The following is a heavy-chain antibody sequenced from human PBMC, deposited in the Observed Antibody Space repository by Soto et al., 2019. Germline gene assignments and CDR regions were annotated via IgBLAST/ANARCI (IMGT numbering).Heavy chain of an antibody. J-gene: IGHJ4*02. CDR3: ARGDVSYASIGPLPL. CDR1: GFTFSSYT. Sequence: VGSLRLSCAASGFTFSSYTMNWVRQAPGKGLEWVSSIFSTTSFIYHADSVKGRFTISRDNAKNSLSLQMTSLRAEDSAVYYCARGDVSYASIGPLPLWGQGTLVTVSS. V-gene: IGHV3-21*01. CDR2: IFSTTSFI. D-gene: IGHD3-16*01.